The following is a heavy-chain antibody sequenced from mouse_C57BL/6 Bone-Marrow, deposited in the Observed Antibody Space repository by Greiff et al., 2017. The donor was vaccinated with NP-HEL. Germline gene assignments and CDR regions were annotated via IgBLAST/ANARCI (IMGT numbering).Heavy chain of an antibody. Sequence: QVQLKQPGAELVMPGASVKLSCKASGYTFTSYWMHWVKQRPGQGLEWIGEIDPSDSYTNYNQKFKGKSTLTVDKSSSPAYMQLSSLTSEDSAVYYCARIYFDYWGQGTTLTVSS. CDR1: GYTFTSYW. CDR2: IDPSDSYT. V-gene: IGHV1-69*01. CDR3: ARIYFDY. J-gene: IGHJ2*01.